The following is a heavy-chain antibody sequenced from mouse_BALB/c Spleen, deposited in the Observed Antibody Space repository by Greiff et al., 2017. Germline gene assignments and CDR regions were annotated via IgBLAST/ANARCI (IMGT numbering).Heavy chain of an antibody. V-gene: IGHV3-2*02. D-gene: IGHD1-2*01. CDR2: ISYSGST. CDR1: GYSITSDYA. Sequence: EVKLVESGPGLVKPSQSLSLTCTVTGYSITSDYAWNWIRQFPGNKLEWMGYISYSGSTSYNPSLKSRISITRDTSKNQFFLQLNSVTTEDTATYYCAKITTASYWYFDVWGAGTTVTVSS. J-gene: IGHJ1*01. CDR3: AKITTASYWYFDV.